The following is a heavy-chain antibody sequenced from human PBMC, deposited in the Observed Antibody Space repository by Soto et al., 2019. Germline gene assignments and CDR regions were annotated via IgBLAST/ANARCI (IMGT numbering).Heavy chain of an antibody. J-gene: IGHJ4*02. Sequence: TLSLTCTVSGGSISSSSYYWGWIRQPPGKGLEWIGSIYYSGSTYYNPSLKSRVTISVDTSKNQFSLKLSSVTAADTAVYYCARLGRYFDWLPSLDYWGQGTLVTVSS. CDR2: IYYSGST. CDR1: GGSISSSSYY. V-gene: IGHV4-39*01. CDR3: ARLGRYFDWLPSLDY. D-gene: IGHD3-9*01.